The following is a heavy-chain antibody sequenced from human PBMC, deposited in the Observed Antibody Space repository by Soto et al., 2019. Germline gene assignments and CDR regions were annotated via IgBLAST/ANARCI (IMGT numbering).Heavy chain of an antibody. CDR2: IIPIFDTA. D-gene: IGHD5-12*01. CDR3: ATHPMATITYYSGMDV. V-gene: IGHV1-69*12. Sequence: QVQLVQSGAEVKKPGSSVRVSCKASGGTFSSYAISWVRQAPGQGLEWMGGIIPIFDTADYAQKFQGRVTITADESTSKAYMELSSLRSEATAVYYCATHPMATITYYSGMDVWGQGTTGTVSS. J-gene: IGHJ6*02. CDR1: GGTFSSYA.